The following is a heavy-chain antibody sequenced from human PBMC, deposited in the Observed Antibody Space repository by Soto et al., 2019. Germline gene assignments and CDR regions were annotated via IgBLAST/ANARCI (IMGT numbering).Heavy chain of an antibody. CDR2: IYYSGST. CDR3: ARGGYSYGLEGYYYYGMDV. V-gene: IGHV4-59*01. D-gene: IGHD5-18*01. CDR1: GGSISSYY. Sequence: LSLTCTVSGGSISSYYWSWIRQPPGKGLEWIGYIYYSGSTNYNPSLKSRVTISVDTSRNQFSLKLSSVTAADTAVYYCARGGYSYGLEGYYYYGMDVWGQGATVTVSS. J-gene: IGHJ6*02.